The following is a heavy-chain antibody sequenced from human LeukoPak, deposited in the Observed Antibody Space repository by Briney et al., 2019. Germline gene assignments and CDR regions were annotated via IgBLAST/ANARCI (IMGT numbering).Heavy chain of an antibody. Sequence: KPTETLSLTCTVSGGSISSSSYYWAWIRQPPGKGLEWFGSIYYSGRTYYTPSLKSRVTISVDTSKNQFSLKLSSVTAADTAVYYCARGTSYIVYWYFDLWGRGTLVTVSS. J-gene: IGHJ2*01. CDR2: IYYSGRT. CDR1: GGSISSSSYY. V-gene: IGHV4-39*01. D-gene: IGHD2-2*01. CDR3: ARGTSYIVYWYFDL.